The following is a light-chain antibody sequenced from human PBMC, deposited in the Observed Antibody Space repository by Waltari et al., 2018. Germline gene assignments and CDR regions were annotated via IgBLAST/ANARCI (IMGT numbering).Light chain of an antibody. Sequence: DVVMTQSPLSLPITPGQPASISCRSSQSLVHSDGNTYLSWYQQKPGQPPRLLIDRISNRDSGVPDRFSGSGAGTDFTLKISRVEAEDVGIYYCGQGTHWPPYSFGQGTKVEIK. CDR1: QSLVHSDGNTY. CDR2: RIS. V-gene: IGKV2-30*02. J-gene: IGKJ2*03. CDR3: GQGTHWPPYS.